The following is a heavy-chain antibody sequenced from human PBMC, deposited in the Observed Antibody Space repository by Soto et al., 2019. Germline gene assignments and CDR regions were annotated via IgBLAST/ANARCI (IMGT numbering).Heavy chain of an antibody. CDR1: GFTFSVYA. V-gene: IGHV3-23*01. CDR3: ASLGVGDWANSYYYYGTDV. D-gene: IGHD2-21*02. CDR2: VTANGGST. Sequence: EVQLLESGGGFVQPGGSLRLSCAATGFTFSVYAMTWVRQAPGKGLEWVSAVTANGGSTYSADSVKGRFTISRDNSQNTLFLQMNSLRAEDTAVYYCASLGVGDWANSYYYYGTDVWGQGTTVTVSS. J-gene: IGHJ6*02.